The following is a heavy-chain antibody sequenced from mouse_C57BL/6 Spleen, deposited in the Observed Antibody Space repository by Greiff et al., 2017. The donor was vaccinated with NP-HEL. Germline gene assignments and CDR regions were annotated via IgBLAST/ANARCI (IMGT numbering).Heavy chain of an antibody. J-gene: IGHJ4*01. D-gene: IGHD1-1*01. Sequence: QVQLQQPGAELVKPGASVKLSCKASGYNFTSYWMHWVKQRPGRGLEWIGRIDPNSGGTKYTEQFQSQATLTADKPSSTAYMQLSSLTSEDAAVYYCASHYYGSSYYAMDYWGQGTSVTVSS. V-gene: IGHV1-72*01. CDR1: GYNFTSYW. CDR3: ASHYYGSSYYAMDY. CDR2: IDPNSGGT.